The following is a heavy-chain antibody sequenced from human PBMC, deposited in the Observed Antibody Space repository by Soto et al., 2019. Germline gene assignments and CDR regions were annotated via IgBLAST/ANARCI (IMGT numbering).Heavy chain of an antibody. Sequence: SVKVACKASGFTFTSSAVRWVRQDRGQRLEWIGWIVVGSGNTNYAQKFQERVTITRDMSTSTAYMELSSLRSEDTAVYYCEADRFFSSGYELLFDYWGQGTLVTVSS. CDR3: EADRFFSSGYELLFDY. CDR2: IVVGSGNT. CDR1: GFTFTSSA. J-gene: IGHJ4*02. V-gene: IGHV1-58*01. D-gene: IGHD3-22*01.